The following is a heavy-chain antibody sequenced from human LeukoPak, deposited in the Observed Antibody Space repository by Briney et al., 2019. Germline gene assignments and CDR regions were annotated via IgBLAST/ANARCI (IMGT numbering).Heavy chain of an antibody. CDR3: ASYSNLNGYYFDY. CDR2: INPKSGGT. V-gene: IGHV1-2*02. D-gene: IGHD4-11*01. CDR1: GYTFTDYY. Sequence: GASVKVSCKASGYTFTDYYIHWVRQAPGQGLEWMGWINPKSGGTNYAQRIQGRVTMTRDTSISTAYMELNRLTSDDTAVYYCASYSNLNGYYFDYWGQGTLVTVSS. J-gene: IGHJ4*02.